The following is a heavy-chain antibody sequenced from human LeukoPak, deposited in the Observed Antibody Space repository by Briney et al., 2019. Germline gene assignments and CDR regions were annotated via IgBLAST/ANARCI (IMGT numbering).Heavy chain of an antibody. D-gene: IGHD2-8*01. CDR2: MNPNSGNT. V-gene: IGHV1-8*01. CDR1: GYTFTSYD. J-gene: IGHJ5*02. Sequence: ASVKVSCKASGYTFTSYDINWVRQATGQGLEWMGWMNPNSGNTGYAQKFQGRVTMTRNTSISTAYMELSSVTAADTAVYYCAREGVYNWFDPWGQGTLATVSS. CDR3: AREGVYNWFDP.